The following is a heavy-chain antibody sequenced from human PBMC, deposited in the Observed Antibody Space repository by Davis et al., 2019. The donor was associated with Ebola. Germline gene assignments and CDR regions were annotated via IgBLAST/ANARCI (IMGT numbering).Heavy chain of an antibody. D-gene: IGHD4-17*01. CDR3: ARGYYGDYVIDY. V-gene: IGHV3-11*01. J-gene: IGHJ4*02. CDR1: GFTFSDYY. CDR2: ISSSGSTI. Sequence: GESLKTSCAASGFTFSDYYMSWIRQAPGTGLEWVSYISSSGSTIYYADSVKGRFTISRDTAKNSLYLQMNSLRAEDTAVYYCARGYYGDYVIDYWGQGTLVTVSS.